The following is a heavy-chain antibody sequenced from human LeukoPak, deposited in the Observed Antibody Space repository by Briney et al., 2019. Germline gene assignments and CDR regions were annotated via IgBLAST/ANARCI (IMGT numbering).Heavy chain of an antibody. D-gene: IGHD5-18*01. V-gene: IGHV4-59*01. J-gene: IGHJ4*02. CDR2: IYYSGST. Sequence: PSETLSLTCTVSGGSISSYYWSWIRQPPGQGLEWIGYIYYSGSTNYNPSLKSRVTISVDTSKNQFSLKLSSVTAADTAVYYCARGGYSYGSERVSFDYWGRGTLVTVSS. CDR1: GGSISSYY. CDR3: ARGGYSYGSERVSFDY.